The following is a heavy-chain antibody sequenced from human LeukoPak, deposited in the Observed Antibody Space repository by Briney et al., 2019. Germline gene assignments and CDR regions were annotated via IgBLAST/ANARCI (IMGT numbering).Heavy chain of an antibody. J-gene: IGHJ4*02. CDR3: ARGGHCSSTSCLHFDY. V-gene: IGHV4-34*01. CDR1: GGSFSGYY. CDR2: INHSGST. D-gene: IGHD2-2*01. Sequence: SGTLSLTCAVYGGSFSGYYWSWIRQPPGKGLEWIGEINHSGSTNYNPSLKSRVTISVDTSKNQFSLKLSSVTAADTAVYYCARGGHCSSTSCLHFDYWGQGTLVTVSS.